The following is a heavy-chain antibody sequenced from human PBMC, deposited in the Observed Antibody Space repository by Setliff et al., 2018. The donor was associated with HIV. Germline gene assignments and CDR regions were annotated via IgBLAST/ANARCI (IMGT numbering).Heavy chain of an antibody. D-gene: IGHD3-16*01. CDR2: IYHSGST. CDR1: SYSIDSGYF. J-gene: IGHJ4*02. CDR3: ARGSKGGFFDY. Sequence: SETLSLTCGVSSYSIDSGYFWGWIRQPPGKGLEWIGSIYHSGSTYYNPSLKSRVTMSVDTSKNQFSLKLTSVTAADTAVYYCARGSKGGFFDYWGQGTLVTVSS. V-gene: IGHV4-38-2*01.